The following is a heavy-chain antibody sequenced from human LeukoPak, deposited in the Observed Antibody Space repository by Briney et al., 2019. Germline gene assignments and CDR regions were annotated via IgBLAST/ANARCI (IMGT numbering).Heavy chain of an antibody. V-gene: IGHV3-21*01. CDR1: GFTFSSYS. CDR2: INSSSYI. Sequence: PGGSLRLSCAASGFTFSSYSMNWVRQAPGKGLEWVSSINSSSYIYYADSVKGRFTISRDNAKNSLYLQMNSLRAEDTAVYYCARDQGGSGDFDYWGQGTLVTVSS. J-gene: IGHJ4*02. CDR3: ARDQGGSGDFDY. D-gene: IGHD3-10*01.